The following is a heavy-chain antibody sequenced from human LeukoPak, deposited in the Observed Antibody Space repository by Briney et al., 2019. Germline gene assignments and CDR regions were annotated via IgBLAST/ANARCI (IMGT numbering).Heavy chain of an antibody. CDR2: IFPGDFEL. Sequence: GESLKISCKVSGYSFTDYWIGWMRQMPGKGLEWMGNIFPGDFELNYSPSFQGHVIISVDKTNDTAYLQWSSLQASDTAMYYCARHGLEGCRGGMCYRSFHYYGMDVWGQGTTVTVSS. CDR3: ARHGLEGCRGGMCYRSFHYYGMDV. CDR1: GYSFTDYW. D-gene: IGHD2-15*01. V-gene: IGHV5-51*01. J-gene: IGHJ6*02.